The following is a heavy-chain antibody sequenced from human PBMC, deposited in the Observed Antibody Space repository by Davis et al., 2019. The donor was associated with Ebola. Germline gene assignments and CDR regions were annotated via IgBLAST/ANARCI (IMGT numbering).Heavy chain of an antibody. CDR1: GFTFSNAW. Sequence: GGSLRLSCAASGFTFSNAWMSWVRQAPGKGLEWIGRIKSKTNGGTAHYAAPLKGRFTISRDDSKNTLYLQMNSLKAEDTAVYYCTTDLAMNIVLVGGATRLDYWGQGTLVTVSS. CDR2: IKSKTNGGTA. J-gene: IGHJ4*02. CDR3: TTDLAMNIVLVGGATRLDY. D-gene: IGHD2-15*01. V-gene: IGHV3-15*01.